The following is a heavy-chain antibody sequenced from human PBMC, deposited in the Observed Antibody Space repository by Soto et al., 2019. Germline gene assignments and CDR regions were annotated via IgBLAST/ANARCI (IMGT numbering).Heavy chain of an antibody. D-gene: IGHD2-21*02. Sequence: QVQLQESGPGLVKPSQTLSLTCTVSGGSISSGGYYWSWIRQHPGKGLEWIGYIYYSGSTYYNPSLKSRVTISVDTSKNQFPLKLSSVTVADTAVYYCARVGSVVTAPSRWFDPWGQGTLVTVSS. CDR2: IYYSGST. V-gene: IGHV4-31*03. CDR3: ARVGSVVTAPSRWFDP. CDR1: GGSISSGGYY. J-gene: IGHJ5*02.